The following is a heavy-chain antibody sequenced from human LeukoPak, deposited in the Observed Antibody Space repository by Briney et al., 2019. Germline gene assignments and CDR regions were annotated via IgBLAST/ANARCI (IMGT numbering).Heavy chain of an antibody. CDR2: INHSGST. D-gene: IGHD3-22*01. V-gene: IGHV4-34*01. CDR1: GGSFSGYY. CDR3: ARGYAYYDSSGEFDP. J-gene: IGHJ5*02. Sequence: KPSETLSLTCAVYGGSFSGYYWSWIRQPPGKGLEWIGEINHSGSTNYNPSLKSRVTISVGTSKNQFSLKLSSVTAADTAVYYCARGYAYYDSSGEFDPWGQGTLVTVSS.